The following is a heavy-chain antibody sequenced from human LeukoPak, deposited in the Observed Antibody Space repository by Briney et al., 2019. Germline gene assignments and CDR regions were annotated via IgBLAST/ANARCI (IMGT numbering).Heavy chain of an antibody. Sequence: SGPTLVNPTQTLTLTCTFSGFSLSTSGMRVSWIRQPPGKALEWLARIDWDDDKFYSTSLKTRLTISKATAKNQVVLTMTNMGPVDTATYYWARIRDPCGGDCSFGYWGQGILVTGSS. V-gene: IGHV2-70*04. CDR2: IDWDDDK. CDR3: ARIRDPCGGDCSFGY. CDR1: GFSLSTSGMR. J-gene: IGHJ4*02. D-gene: IGHD2-21*02.